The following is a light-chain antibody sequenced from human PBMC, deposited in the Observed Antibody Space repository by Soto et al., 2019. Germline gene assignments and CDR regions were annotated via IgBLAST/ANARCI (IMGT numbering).Light chain of an antibody. J-gene: IGKJ3*01. CDR1: QNIGSR. CDR2: DAS. V-gene: IGKV1-5*01. Sequence: DIQMTQSPSTLSASVGDRVAITCRASQNIGSRLAWYQQKPDEAPKLLIYDASSLESGVPLRFCGSGSGTDFTLIISSLQPDDFATSYCQQCNTPFTLGRGTKVDIK. CDR3: QQCNTPFT.